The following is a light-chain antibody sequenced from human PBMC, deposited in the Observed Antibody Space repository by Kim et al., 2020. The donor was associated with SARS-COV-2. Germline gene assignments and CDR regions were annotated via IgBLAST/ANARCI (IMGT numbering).Light chain of an antibody. Sequence: ELTQPPSVSGAPGQRVTISCSGSNSNIGKSDVNWYQVLPGTAPKLLIYSNTQRPSGIPVRFSGSKSGTSASLAISGLLSGDEADYYCATWDDSLNGVIFGVGTQLTVL. CDR3: ATWDDSLNGVI. CDR2: SNT. CDR1: NSNIGKSD. V-gene: IGLV1-44*01. J-gene: IGLJ2*01.